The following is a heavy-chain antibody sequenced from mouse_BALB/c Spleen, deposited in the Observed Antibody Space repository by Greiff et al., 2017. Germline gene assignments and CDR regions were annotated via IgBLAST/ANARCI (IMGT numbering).Heavy chain of an antibody. CDR3: ASGYYRYDGGYFDY. CDR2: ISDGGSYT. CDR1: GFTFSDYY. J-gene: IGHJ2*01. D-gene: IGHD2-14*01. V-gene: IGHV5-4*02. Sequence: EVQVVESGGGLVKPGGSLKLSCAASGFTFSDYYMYWVRQTPEKRLEWVATISDGGSYTYYPDSVKGRFTISRDNAKNNLYLQMSSLKSEDTAMYYCASGYYRYDGGYFDYWGQGTTLTVSS.